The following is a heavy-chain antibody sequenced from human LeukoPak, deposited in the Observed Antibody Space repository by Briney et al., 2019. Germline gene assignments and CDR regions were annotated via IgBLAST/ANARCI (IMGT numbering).Heavy chain of an antibody. V-gene: IGHV1-69*04. J-gene: IGHJ4*02. CDR1: GGTFSSYA. CDR3: VRVWYDSSGYAVYFDY. D-gene: IGHD3-22*01. Sequence: ASVKLSCKASGGTFSSYAISWVRQAPGQGLEWMGRIIPILGIANYAQKFQGRVTITADKSTSTAYMELSSLRSEDTAVYYCVRVWYDSSGYAVYFDYWGQGTLVTVSS. CDR2: IIPILGIA.